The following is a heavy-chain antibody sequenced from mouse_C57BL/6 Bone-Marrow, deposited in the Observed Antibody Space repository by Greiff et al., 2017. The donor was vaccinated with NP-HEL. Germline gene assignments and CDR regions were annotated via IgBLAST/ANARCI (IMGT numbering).Heavy chain of an antibody. V-gene: IGHV5-16*01. CDR3: AREGGLRRRTYAMDY. D-gene: IGHD2-4*01. Sequence: EVKLVESEGGLVQPGSSMKLSCTASGFTFSDYYMAWVRQVPEKGLEWVANINYDGSSTYYLDSLKSRFIISRDNAKNILYRQRSSLKSEDTATYYCAREGGLRRRTYAMDYWGQGTSVTVSS. J-gene: IGHJ4*01. CDR1: GFTFSDYY. CDR2: INYDGSST.